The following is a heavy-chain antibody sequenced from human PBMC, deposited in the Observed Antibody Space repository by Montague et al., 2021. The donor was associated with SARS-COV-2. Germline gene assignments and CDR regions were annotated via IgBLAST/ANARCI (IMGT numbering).Heavy chain of an antibody. V-gene: IGHV3-23*01. Sequence: SLRLSCGAYGFTFSSYAMSRVRQAPGKGLEWVSAISGSVGSTYYXDSXKGRFTISRDNSKNTLYLQMNSLRAEDTAAYYCAKVGSSWYHGYYYGMDVWGQGATVTVSS. CDR1: GFTFSSYA. CDR2: ISGSVGST. CDR3: AKVGSSWYHGYYYGMDV. J-gene: IGHJ6*02. D-gene: IGHD6-13*01.